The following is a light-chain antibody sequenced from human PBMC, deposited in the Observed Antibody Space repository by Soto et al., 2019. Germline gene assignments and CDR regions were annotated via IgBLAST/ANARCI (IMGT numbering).Light chain of an antibody. CDR2: EVN. CDR1: SSDVGGYNS. CDR3: SSDAGSNNYVV. J-gene: IGLJ2*01. Sequence: QSVLTQPPSASGSPGQSVTISCTGTSSDVGGYNSVSWYQQHPGKAPKLMIYEVNKRPSGVPDRFSGSKSGNTASLTVSGLQAEDEAGYYCSSDAGSNNYVVFGGGTKLTVL. V-gene: IGLV2-8*01.